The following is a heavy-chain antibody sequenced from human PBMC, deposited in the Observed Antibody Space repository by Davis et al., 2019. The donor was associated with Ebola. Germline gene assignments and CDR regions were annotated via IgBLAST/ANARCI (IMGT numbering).Heavy chain of an antibody. J-gene: IGHJ4*02. CDR3: TVGATRWYFDY. D-gene: IGHD1-26*01. CDR1: GFTVSNYY. CDR2: ISNTGASP. V-gene: IGHV3-66*01. Sequence: GGSLRLSCAASGFTVSNYYMNWVRQAPGKGLEWVSVISNTGASPQYADPVKGRFTISRDISKNTLYLQMNSLRAEDTAVYYCTVGATRWYFDYWGQGTLVTVSS.